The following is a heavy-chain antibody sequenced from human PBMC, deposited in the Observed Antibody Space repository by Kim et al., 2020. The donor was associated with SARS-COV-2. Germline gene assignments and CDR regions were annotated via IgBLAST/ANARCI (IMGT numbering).Heavy chain of an antibody. Sequence: YYNPSLKSRVTISVDTSKNQFSLNLSSVTAADTAVYFCARTSSGYYYLDYWGQGTLVTVSS. V-gene: IGHV4-31*02. J-gene: IGHJ4*02. CDR3: ARTSSGYYYLDY. D-gene: IGHD3-22*01.